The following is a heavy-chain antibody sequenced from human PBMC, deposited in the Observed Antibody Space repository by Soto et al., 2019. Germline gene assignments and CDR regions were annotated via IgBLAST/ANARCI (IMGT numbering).Heavy chain of an antibody. CDR1: GFTFSSYA. CDR2: ISYDGSNK. D-gene: IGHD3-10*02. Sequence: QVQLVESGGGVVQPGRSLRLSCAASGFTFSSYAMHWVRQAPGKGLEWVAVISYDGSNKYYADSVKGRFTISRDNSKNTLYLQMNSLRAEDTAVYYCARDRGRGLALLRSGRYYGMDVWGQGTTVTVSS. CDR3: ARDRGRGLALLRSGRYYGMDV. J-gene: IGHJ6*02. V-gene: IGHV3-30-3*01.